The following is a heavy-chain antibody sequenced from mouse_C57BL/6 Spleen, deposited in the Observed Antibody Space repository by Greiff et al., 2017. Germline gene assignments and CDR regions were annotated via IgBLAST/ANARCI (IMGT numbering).Heavy chain of an antibody. CDR2: ISSGGSYT. CDR3: ARLPSNWDVGYFDV. D-gene: IGHD4-1*01. CDR1: GFTFSSYG. J-gene: IGHJ1*03. V-gene: IGHV5-6*02. Sequence: DVKLVESGGDLVKPGGSLKLSCAASGFTFSSYGMSWVRQTPDKRLEWVATISSGGSYTYYPDSVKGRFTISRDNAKNTLYLQMSSLKSEDTAMYYCARLPSNWDVGYFDVWGTGTTVTVSS.